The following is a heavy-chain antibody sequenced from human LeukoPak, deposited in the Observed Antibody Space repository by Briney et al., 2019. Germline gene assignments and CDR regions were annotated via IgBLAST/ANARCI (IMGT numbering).Heavy chain of an antibody. D-gene: IGHD3-10*01. Sequence: GESLRISCKGSGYSFTSYWISWGRQMPGKGVGWMGRIVPSDSYTNYSPSFQGHVTISADKSISNAYLQWSSLKASDTALYYCARRGKKYYGSGTYYGGQGTLVTVSS. CDR3: ARRGKKYYGSGTYY. CDR1: GYSFTSYW. V-gene: IGHV5-10-1*01. J-gene: IGHJ4*02. CDR2: IVPSDSYT.